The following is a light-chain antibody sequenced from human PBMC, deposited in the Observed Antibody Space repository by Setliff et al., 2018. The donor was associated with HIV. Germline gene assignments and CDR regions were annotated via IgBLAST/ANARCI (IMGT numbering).Light chain of an antibody. CDR2: EVS. V-gene: IGLV2-14*01. J-gene: IGLJ2*01. CDR3: TSYTTSNTLHVL. Sequence: QSVLTQPASVSGSPGQSITMSCTGTSSDIGFSKYVSWYQQHPGKAPKPMIYEVSHRPSGVSNRFSGSKSGNTASLTISGLQAEDEADYYCTSYTTSNTLHVLFGGGTKVTVL. CDR1: SSDIGFSKY.